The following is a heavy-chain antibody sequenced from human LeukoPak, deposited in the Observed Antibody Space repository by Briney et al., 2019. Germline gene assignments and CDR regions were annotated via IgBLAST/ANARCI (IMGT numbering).Heavy chain of an antibody. J-gene: IGHJ3*02. Sequence: HPGGSLRLSCAASGFTFSSYWMSWVRQAPGKGLEWVAVISYDGSNKYYADSVKGRFTISRDNSKNTLYLQMNSLRAEDTAVYYCARDPGIAVAGDAFDIWGQGTMVTVSS. V-gene: IGHV3-30*03. CDR1: GFTFSSYW. D-gene: IGHD6-19*01. CDR3: ARDPGIAVAGDAFDI. CDR2: ISYDGSNK.